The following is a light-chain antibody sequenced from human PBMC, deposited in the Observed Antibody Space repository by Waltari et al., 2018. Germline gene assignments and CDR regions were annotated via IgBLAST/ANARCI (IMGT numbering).Light chain of an antibody. J-gene: IGKJ2*01. CDR1: QSIGKS. Sequence: QMTQSPSSLSASVGDRVTVTCRASQSIGKSLNWYQQKSGQAPKLLIYTASTLQSGVPSRFSGSGSGTDFTLTISSLQPEDFATYYCQQSYTSPPYTFGQGTKLEI. CDR3: QQSYTSPPYT. V-gene: IGKV1-39*01. CDR2: TAS.